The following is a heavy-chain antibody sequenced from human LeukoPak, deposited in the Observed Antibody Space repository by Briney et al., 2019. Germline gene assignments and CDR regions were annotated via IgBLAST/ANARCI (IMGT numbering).Heavy chain of an antibody. D-gene: IGHD3-22*01. Sequence: PGRSLRLSCAASGFTFDDYAMHWVRQAPGKGLEWVSAISGSGGSTYYADSVKGRFTISRDNSKNTLYLQMNSLRAEDTAVYYCAKTSIYYYDSSGYYEEPGCFDYWGQGTLVTVSS. CDR2: ISGSGGST. V-gene: IGHV3-23*01. J-gene: IGHJ4*02. CDR3: AKTSIYYYDSSGYYEEPGCFDY. CDR1: GFTFDDYA.